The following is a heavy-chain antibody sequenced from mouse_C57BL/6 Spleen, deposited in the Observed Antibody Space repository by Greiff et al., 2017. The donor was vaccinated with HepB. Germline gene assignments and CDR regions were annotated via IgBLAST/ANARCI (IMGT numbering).Heavy chain of an antibody. Sequence: QVQLQQSGAELAKPGASVKLSCKASGYTFTSYWMHWVKQRPGQGLEWIGYINPSSGYTKYNQKFKDKATLTADKSSSTAYMQLSSLTYEDSAVYYCAGNQLGRDYAMDYWGQGTSVTVSS. J-gene: IGHJ4*01. CDR1: GYTFTSYW. D-gene: IGHD4-1*02. CDR3: AGNQLGRDYAMDY. V-gene: IGHV1-7*01. CDR2: INPSSGYT.